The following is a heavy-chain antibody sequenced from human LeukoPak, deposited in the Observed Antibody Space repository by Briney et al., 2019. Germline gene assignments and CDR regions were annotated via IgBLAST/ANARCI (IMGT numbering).Heavy chain of an antibody. CDR2: ISYDGSNT. V-gene: IGHV3-30*18. Sequence: PGGSLRLSCAASGLTLNNYGMHWVRQAPGKGLEWDAVISYDGSNTYYADSVKVRFTICRQPYKNARYLKMNILRAENTAVYYCANENYYDSSGYVDHWGQGTLVTVSS. CDR1: GLTLNNYG. D-gene: IGHD3-22*01. J-gene: IGHJ4*02. CDR3: ANENYYDSSGYVDH.